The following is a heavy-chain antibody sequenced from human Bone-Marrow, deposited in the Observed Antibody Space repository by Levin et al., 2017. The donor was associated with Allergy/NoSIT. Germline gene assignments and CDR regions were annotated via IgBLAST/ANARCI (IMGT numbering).Heavy chain of an antibody. J-gene: IGHJ3*01. Sequence: KISCKASGGSFSSYPINWVRQAPGQGLEWMGRIIPMPGITNYTQNFQERVPIPAGRSTSTAYMALSSLSSEVTAVYYGARAFYYDSSGNSRSAFDLWGQGTRVTVSS. CDR1: GGSFSSYP. V-gene: IGHV1-69*04. CDR2: IIPMPGIT. CDR3: ARAFYYDSSGNSRSAFDL. D-gene: IGHD3-22*01.